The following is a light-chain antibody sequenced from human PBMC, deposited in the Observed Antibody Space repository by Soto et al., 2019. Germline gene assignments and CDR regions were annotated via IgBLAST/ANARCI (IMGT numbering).Light chain of an antibody. CDR1: QSVSSS. CDR2: GAS. CDR3: QQYNKWRT. J-gene: IGKJ1*01. Sequence: EIVLTQSPGTLSLSPGERATLSCRASQSVSSSLAWYQQKPGQAPRLLIYGASTRATGIPARISGSGSGTEFTLTITSLQSEDFAVYYCQQYNKWRTFGQGTKVDIK. V-gene: IGKV3-15*01.